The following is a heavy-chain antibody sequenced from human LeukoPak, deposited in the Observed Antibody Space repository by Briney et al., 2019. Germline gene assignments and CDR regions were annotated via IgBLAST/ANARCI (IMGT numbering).Heavy chain of an antibody. V-gene: IGHV3-64D*06. Sequence: GGSLRLSCSASGFTFSSYAMHWVRQAPGKGLEYVSAISSNGGSTYYADSVKGRFTISRDNSKNTLYLQMSSLRAEDTAAYYCVKVSSRKVVVPAAIGYYYGMDVWGKGTTVTVSS. CDR2: ISSNGGST. CDR3: VKVSSRKVVVPAAIGYYYGMDV. D-gene: IGHD2-2*01. CDR1: GFTFSSYA. J-gene: IGHJ6*04.